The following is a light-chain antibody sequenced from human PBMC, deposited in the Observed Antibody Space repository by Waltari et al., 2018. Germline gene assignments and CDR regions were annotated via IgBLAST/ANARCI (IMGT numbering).Light chain of an antibody. CDR2: WES. V-gene: IGKV4-1*01. CDR1: QSVLDSSNNKNY. Sequence: DIVMTQSSDSLAVALGERATINSKSSQSVLDSSNNKNYLAWYQQKPVQPPILLIYWESTRESGVPDRFSGSGSVADFTLTISSLQAEDVAVYYCQQYYSTPRTFGQGTKVEIK. J-gene: IGKJ1*01. CDR3: QQYYSTPRT.